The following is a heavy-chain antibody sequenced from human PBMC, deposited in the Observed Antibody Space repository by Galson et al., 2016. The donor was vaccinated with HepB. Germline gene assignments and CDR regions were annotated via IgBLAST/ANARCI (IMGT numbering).Heavy chain of an antibody. CDR1: GGSITSGGHY. V-gene: IGHV4-31*03. CDR2: IYHTGNS. Sequence: TLSLTCSVSGGSITSGGHYWSWIRQHPGKGLEWIGYIYHTGNSFHTPSHKIRATISIDTSKNQFSLKLSSVTAAGTSVYYCARVNDSGARDYFDFWGQGTLVTVSS. D-gene: IGHD4-17*01. J-gene: IGHJ4*02. CDR3: ARVNDSGARDYFDF.